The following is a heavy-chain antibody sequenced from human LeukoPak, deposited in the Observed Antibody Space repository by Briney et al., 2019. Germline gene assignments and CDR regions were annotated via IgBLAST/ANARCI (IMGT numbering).Heavy chain of an antibody. V-gene: IGHV4-34*01. J-gene: IGHJ4*02. CDR1: GGSFSGYY. CDR3: ARIGQWLVRFFDY. D-gene: IGHD6-19*01. CDR2: INHSGST. Sequence: PSETLSLACAVYGGSFSGYYWGWIRQPPGKGLEWIGEINHSGSTNYNPSLKSRVTILVDTSKNQFSLKLSSVTAADTAVYYCARIGQWLVRFFDYWGQGTLVTVSS.